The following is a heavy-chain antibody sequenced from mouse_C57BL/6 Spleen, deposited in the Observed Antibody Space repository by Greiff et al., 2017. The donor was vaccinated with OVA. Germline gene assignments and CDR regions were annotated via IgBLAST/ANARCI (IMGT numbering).Heavy chain of an antibody. CDR3: FYDYDGVFAY. CDR1: GFNFKDYS. D-gene: IGHD2-4*01. J-gene: IGHJ3*01. CDR2: IDPEDGET. V-gene: IGHV14-2*01. Sequence: EVQLQQSGAELVKPGASVKLSCTASGFNFKDYSMHWVKQRTEQGLEWIGRIDPEDGETKYAPKFQGKATITADTSSNTAYLQLSSLTSEDTAVYYCFYDYDGVFAYWGQGTLVTVSA.